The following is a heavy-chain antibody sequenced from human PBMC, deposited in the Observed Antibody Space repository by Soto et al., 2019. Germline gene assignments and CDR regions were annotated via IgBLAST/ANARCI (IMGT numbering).Heavy chain of an antibody. J-gene: IGHJ1*01. CDR1: GFTFSSYD. CDR2: ISFDGSNK. D-gene: IGHD3-16*02. CDR3: AKRRLNTITSLSDW. Sequence: GGSLRLSCAASGFTFSSYDMHWVRQAPGQGLEWVALISFDGSNKYYADSVKGRFTISRDNSKNTMFLQMNSLRAEDTAVYYCAKRRLNTITSLSDWWGQGVQVTVSS. V-gene: IGHV3-30*18.